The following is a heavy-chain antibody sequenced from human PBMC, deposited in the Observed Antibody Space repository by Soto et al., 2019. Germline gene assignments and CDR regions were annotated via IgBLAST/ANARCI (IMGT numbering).Heavy chain of an antibody. J-gene: IGHJ1*01. V-gene: IGHV3-7*01. CDR1: GFTFSSYW. CDR3: ARVGSRGCSGGSCYSGSEYFQH. CDR2: IKQDGSEK. Sequence: EVQLVESGGGLVQPGGSLRLSCAASGFTFSSYWMSWVRQAPGKGLEWVANIKQDGSEKYYVDSVKGRFTISRDNAKNSLYLQMNSLRAEDTAVYYYARVGSRGCSGGSCYSGSEYFQHWGQGTLVTVSS. D-gene: IGHD2-15*01.